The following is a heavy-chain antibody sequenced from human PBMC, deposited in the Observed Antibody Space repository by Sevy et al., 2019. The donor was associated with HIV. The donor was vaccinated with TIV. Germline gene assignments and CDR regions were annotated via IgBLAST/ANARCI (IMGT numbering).Heavy chain of an antibody. J-gene: IGHJ6*02. CDR3: AKDRVIVPGGTGYFYGMDV. Sequence: GGSLRLSCGASGPTLSDYGISWVRQVPGKGLEWVAVISGNGVDKDYATSAKGRFSISRDKSKNTVFLEMYRLRAEDTAVYYCAKDRVIVPGGTGYFYGMDVWGQGTTVTVSS. CDR1: GPTLSDYG. D-gene: IGHD1-1*01. CDR2: ISGNGVDK. V-gene: IGHV3-23*01.